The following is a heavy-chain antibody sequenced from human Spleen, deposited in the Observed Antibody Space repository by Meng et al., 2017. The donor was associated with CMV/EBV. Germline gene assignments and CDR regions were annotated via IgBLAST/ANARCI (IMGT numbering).Heavy chain of an antibody. CDR3: AREDRASGSYYNYYYGMDV. D-gene: IGHD1-26*01. CDR2: FDPEDGET. V-gene: IGHV1-24*01. CDR1: GYTLTELS. J-gene: IGHJ6*02. Sequence: ASVKVSCKVSGYTLTELSMHWVRQAPGKGLEWMGGFDPEDGETIYAQKFQGRVTMTEDTSTDTAYMELSSLRSEDTAVYYCAREDRASGSYYNYYYGMDVWGQGTTVTVSS.